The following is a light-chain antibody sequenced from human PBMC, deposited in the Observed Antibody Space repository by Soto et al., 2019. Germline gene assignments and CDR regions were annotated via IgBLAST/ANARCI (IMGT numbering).Light chain of an antibody. V-gene: IGLV2-14*01. CDR2: EVS. J-gene: IGLJ1*01. Sequence: QSVLTQPASVSGSPGQSITISCTGTSSDVGGYNYVSWYQQHPGKAPKLMIYEVSNRPSGVSNRFSGSKSGNTASLTISGPQAEDEADYYCSSYTSSSTYVFGTGTQLTVL. CDR3: SSYTSSSTYV. CDR1: SSDVGGYNY.